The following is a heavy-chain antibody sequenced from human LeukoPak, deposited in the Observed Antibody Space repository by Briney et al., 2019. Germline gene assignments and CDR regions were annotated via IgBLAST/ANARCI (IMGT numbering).Heavy chain of an antibody. CDR1: GFSIKSYS. CDR2: ISSSGGYI. Sequence: GGSLRVSCAASGFSIKSYSMTWVRQAPGKGLEWVATISSSGGYIYYADSVKGRFTISRDTVQNSLFLQLNSLRVEDTAAYNCARLRDTVTSASDYWGQGTLVTVSS. V-gene: IGHV3-21*01. J-gene: IGHJ4*02. D-gene: IGHD5-18*01. CDR3: ARLRDTVTSASDY.